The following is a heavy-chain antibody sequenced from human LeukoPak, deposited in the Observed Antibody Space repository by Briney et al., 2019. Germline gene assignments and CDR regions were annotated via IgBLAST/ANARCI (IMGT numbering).Heavy chain of an antibody. Sequence: YPSETLSLTCTVSGGSIDSYYWSWIRQPPEKGLEWIGYIYYTGSTEYHPSLKSRVTISLDTSKNQSSLKLTSVTAADTAVYYCARVYQSAEYYFDYWGQGNLVSVSS. CDR1: GGSIDSYY. D-gene: IGHD2-2*01. V-gene: IGHV4-59*01. CDR2: IYYTGST. J-gene: IGHJ4*02. CDR3: ARVYQSAEYYFDY.